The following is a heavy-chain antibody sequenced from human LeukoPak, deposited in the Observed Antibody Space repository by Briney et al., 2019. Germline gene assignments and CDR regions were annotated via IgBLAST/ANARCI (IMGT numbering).Heavy chain of an antibody. V-gene: IGHV5-51*01. J-gene: IGHJ3*02. CDR1: GYSFTSYW. D-gene: IGHD3-10*01. Sequence: GESLKISCKGSGYSFTSYWIGWVRQMPGKGLEWMGIIYPGDSDTRYSPSFQGQVTISADKSISTAYLQWSSPKASDTAMYYCARRWDSSSPGYYYGSGERDAFDIWGQGTMVTVSS. CDR2: IYPGDSDT. CDR3: ARRWDSSSPGYYYGSGERDAFDI.